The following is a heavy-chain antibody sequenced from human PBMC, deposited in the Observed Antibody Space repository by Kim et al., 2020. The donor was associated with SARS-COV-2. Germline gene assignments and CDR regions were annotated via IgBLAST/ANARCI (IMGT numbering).Heavy chain of an antibody. D-gene: IGHD2-2*01. CDR1: GGSFSGYY. CDR3: ARGMRSDQLLRYYYYGMDV. Sequence: SETLSLTCAVYGGSFSGYYWSWIRQPPGKGLEWIGEINHSGSTNYNPSLKSRVTISVDTSKNQFSLKLSSVTAADTAVYYCARGMRSDQLLRYYYYGMDVWGQGTTVTVSS. V-gene: IGHV4-34*01. J-gene: IGHJ6*02. CDR2: INHSGST.